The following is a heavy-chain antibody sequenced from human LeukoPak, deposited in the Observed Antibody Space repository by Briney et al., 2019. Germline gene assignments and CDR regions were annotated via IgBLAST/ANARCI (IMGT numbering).Heavy chain of an antibody. CDR1: GFTFSSYW. J-gene: IGHJ4*02. Sequence: GGSLRLSCAASGFTFSSYWMSWVRQAPGKGLEWVANINQDGSEKYYVDSVKGRFTISRDNAKNSLYLQMNNLRAEDTAVYYCAKMTPPFNCWGQGTLVTVSS. D-gene: IGHD5-24*01. V-gene: IGHV3-7*01. CDR2: INQDGSEK. CDR3: AKMTPPFNC.